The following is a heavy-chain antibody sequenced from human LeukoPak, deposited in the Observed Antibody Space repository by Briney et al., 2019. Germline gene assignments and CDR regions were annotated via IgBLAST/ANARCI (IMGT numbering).Heavy chain of an antibody. CDR1: GLAFSSYA. Sequence: PGGSLRLSCAASGLAFSSYAMSWVRQVPGKGLDGVSTISVASNTFYADSVKGRFTISRDNSRNTVYLQMTSLRADDTAVYYCADYGVSGVRNNFYWGQGTLVTVSS. CDR3: ADYGVSGVRNNFY. V-gene: IGHV3-23*01. J-gene: IGHJ4*02. D-gene: IGHD3-3*01. CDR2: ISVASNT.